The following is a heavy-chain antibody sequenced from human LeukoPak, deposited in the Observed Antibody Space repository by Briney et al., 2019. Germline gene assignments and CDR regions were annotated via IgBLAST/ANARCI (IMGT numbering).Heavy chain of an antibody. Sequence: GGSLRLSCVASGFTFSSYWMSWVRQAPGKGLECVADIKQDGSEKYYVDSVKGRFTISRDNAKNSLYLQMNSLRVEDTAVYYCARGKSGSYGTKGCWGQGTLVTVPS. V-gene: IGHV3-7*01. CDR2: IKQDGSEK. CDR1: GFTFSSYW. J-gene: IGHJ4*02. D-gene: IGHD1-26*01. CDR3: ARGKSGSYGTKGC.